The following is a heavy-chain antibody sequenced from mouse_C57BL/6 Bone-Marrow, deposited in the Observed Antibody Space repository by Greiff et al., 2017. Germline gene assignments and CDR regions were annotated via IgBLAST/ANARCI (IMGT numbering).Heavy chain of an antibody. J-gene: IGHJ2*01. CDR1: GYSITSGYY. CDR3: ARAHYYVPDY. V-gene: IGHV3-6*01. D-gene: IGHD1-2*01. Sequence: ESGPGLVKPSQSLSLTCSVTGYSITSGYYWNWIRQFPGNKLEWMGYISYDGSNNYNPSLKNRISITRDTSKNQFFLKFNSVTTEDTATYYCARAHYYVPDYWGQGTTLTVSS. CDR2: ISYDGSN.